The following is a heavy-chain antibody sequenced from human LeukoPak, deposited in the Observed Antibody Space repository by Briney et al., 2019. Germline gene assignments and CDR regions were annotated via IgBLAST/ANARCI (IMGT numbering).Heavy chain of an antibody. Sequence: GESLKISCKGSGYSFTSYWIGWVRQMPGKGLEWMGIIYPGDSDGRYSPSFQGQVTMSVDKSASVAYLQWSSLKASDTAIYYCARRLWRRDYAFDAFDIWGRGTMVTVSS. D-gene: IGHD4/OR15-4a*01. V-gene: IGHV5-51*01. CDR3: ARRLWRRDYAFDAFDI. CDR2: IYPGDSDG. CDR1: GYSFTSYW. J-gene: IGHJ3*02.